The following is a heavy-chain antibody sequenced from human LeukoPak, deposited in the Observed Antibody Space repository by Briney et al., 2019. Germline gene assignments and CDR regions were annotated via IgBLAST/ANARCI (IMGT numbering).Heavy chain of an antibody. Sequence: GGSLRLSCAASGFTFTTYAMSWVRQAPGKGLEWVSAISGSGGSTYYADSVKGRFTISRDNSKNTLYLQMNSLRAEDTAVYYCARARSSYGYGDAFDIWGQGTMVTVSS. J-gene: IGHJ3*02. CDR2: ISGSGGST. V-gene: IGHV3-23*01. D-gene: IGHD5-18*01. CDR3: ARARSSYGYGDAFDI. CDR1: GFTFTTYA.